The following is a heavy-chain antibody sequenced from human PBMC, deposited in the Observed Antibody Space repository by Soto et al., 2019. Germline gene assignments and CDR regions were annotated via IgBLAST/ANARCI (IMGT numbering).Heavy chain of an antibody. Sequence: QVQLVESGGGVVQPGGSLRLSCAASGFTFSSYAMHWVRQAPGKGLEWVAFISYDGSNIYYADSVKGRFTISRDNSKNTLYLRMNSLRVEDTAVYYCARARIVVVGYDFDYWGQGTPVTVSS. CDR3: ARARIVVVGYDFDY. CDR1: GFTFSSYA. D-gene: IGHD2-15*01. V-gene: IGHV3-30-3*01. CDR2: ISYDGSNI. J-gene: IGHJ4*02.